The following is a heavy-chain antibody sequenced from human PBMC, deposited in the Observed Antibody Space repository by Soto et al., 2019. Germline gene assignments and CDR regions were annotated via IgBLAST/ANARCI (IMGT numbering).Heavy chain of an antibody. CDR3: ARALNRITMIVVAPFDY. Sequence: GGSLRLSCAASGFTFSSYAMHWVRQAPGKGLEWVAVISYDGSNKYYADSVKGRFTISRDNSKNTLYLQMNSLRAEDTAVYYWARALNRITMIVVAPFDYWGQGTLVTVSS. D-gene: IGHD3-22*01. CDR2: ISYDGSNK. V-gene: IGHV3-30-3*01. CDR1: GFTFSSYA. J-gene: IGHJ4*02.